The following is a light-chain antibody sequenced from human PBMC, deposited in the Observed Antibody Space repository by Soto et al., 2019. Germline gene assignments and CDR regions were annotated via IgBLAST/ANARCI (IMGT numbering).Light chain of an antibody. CDR2: DVS. Sequence: QSVLTQPASVSGSPGQSITISCTGTSSDAGGHNSVSWYRQDPGKAPKLMIYDVSNRPSGVSDRFSGSKSGNTASLTISGLQIEDEADYYCSSFTSSVTYVFGTGTKVTVL. CDR1: SSDAGGHNS. J-gene: IGLJ1*01. CDR3: SSFTSSVTYV. V-gene: IGLV2-14*01.